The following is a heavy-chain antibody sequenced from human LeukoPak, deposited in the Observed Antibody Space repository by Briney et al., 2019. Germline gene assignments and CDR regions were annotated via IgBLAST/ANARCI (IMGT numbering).Heavy chain of an antibody. D-gene: IGHD1-26*01. CDR2: ISYDGSNK. J-gene: IGHJ5*02. CDR3: ARDLSPGIVGPMVDP. CDR1: GFTFSSYA. V-gene: IGHV3-30-3*01. Sequence: HPGGSLRLSCAASGFTFSSYAMHWVRQAPGKGLEWVAVISYDGSNKYYADSVKGRFTISRDNSKYTLYLQMNSLRAEDTAVYYCARDLSPGIVGPMVDPWGQGTLVTVSS.